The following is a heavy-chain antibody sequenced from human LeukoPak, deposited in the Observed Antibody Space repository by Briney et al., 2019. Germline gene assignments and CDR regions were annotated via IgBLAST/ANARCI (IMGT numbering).Heavy chain of an antibody. D-gene: IGHD5-18*01. CDR2: IKQDGSEK. J-gene: IGHJ4*02. CDR1: GFTFSHYW. CDR3: ATHRGYSYGTAEDFDY. V-gene: IGHV3-7*01. Sequence: PGGSPRLSCAASGFTFSHYWMSWVRQAPGKGLEWVANIKQDGSEKYYVDSVKGRFTISRDNAKNSLYLQMNSLRAEDTALYYCATHRGYSYGTAEDFDYWGQGTLVTVSP.